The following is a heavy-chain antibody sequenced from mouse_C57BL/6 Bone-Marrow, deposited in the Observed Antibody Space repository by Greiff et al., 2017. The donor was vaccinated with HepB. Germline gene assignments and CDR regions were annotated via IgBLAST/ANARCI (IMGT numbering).Heavy chain of an antibody. J-gene: IGHJ4*01. V-gene: IGHV1-81*01. CDR1: GYTFTSYG. Sequence: VQLQQSGAELARPGASVKLSCKASGYTFTSYGMSWGKQRTGQGLEWIGEIYPRSGNTYYNEKLKGKATLTADKSSSTAYIELRSLTSEDSAVYFCARPGYSNHYYAMDYWGQGTSVTVSS. D-gene: IGHD2-5*01. CDR3: ARPGYSNHYYAMDY. CDR2: IYPRSGNT.